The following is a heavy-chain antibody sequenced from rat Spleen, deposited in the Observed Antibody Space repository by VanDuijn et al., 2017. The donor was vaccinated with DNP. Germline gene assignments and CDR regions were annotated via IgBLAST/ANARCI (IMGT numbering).Heavy chain of an antibody. Sequence: EVQLVESGGGLVQPGRSLKLSCAASGFTFSNYAMAWVRQAPTKGLEWVASLSTGGDKSAYRDSVKGRFTISRDNAKSTLYLQMDSLRSEDTATYYCARPDYWGQGVMVTVSS. V-gene: IGHV5-25*01. CDR2: LSTGGDKS. J-gene: IGHJ2*01. CDR1: GFTFSNYA. CDR3: ARPDY.